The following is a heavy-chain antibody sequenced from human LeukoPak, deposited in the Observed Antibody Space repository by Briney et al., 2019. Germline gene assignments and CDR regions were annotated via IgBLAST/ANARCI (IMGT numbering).Heavy chain of an antibody. CDR3: STPLVHGAQPGY. CDR1: GIAFTSAW. Sequence: PGGSLRLSCAASGIAFTSAWMMWVRPAPGKGLEWVGRIKSKIDGGTTDYAAPVKERFTISRDDSKNLLFLQMNSLKTEDTAVYYFSTPLVHGAQPGYWGQGTLVTVSS. J-gene: IGHJ4*02. V-gene: IGHV3-15*01. CDR2: IKSKIDGGTT. D-gene: IGHD4/OR15-4a*01.